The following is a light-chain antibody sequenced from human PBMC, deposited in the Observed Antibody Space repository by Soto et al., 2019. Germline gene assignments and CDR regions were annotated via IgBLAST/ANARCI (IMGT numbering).Light chain of an antibody. CDR3: QQYYSTPRT. CDR1: QSVLYSSNNKNY. CDR2: WAS. J-gene: IGKJ2*01. V-gene: IGKV4-1*01. Sequence: DIVMTQSPDSLAVSLGERATINCKSSQSVLYSSNNKNYLAWYQQKPGQPPKLLIYWASTRESGVPDRFSGSGAGTEFTPTISSLQAEDVAVYYCQQYYSTPRTFGQGTKLEIK.